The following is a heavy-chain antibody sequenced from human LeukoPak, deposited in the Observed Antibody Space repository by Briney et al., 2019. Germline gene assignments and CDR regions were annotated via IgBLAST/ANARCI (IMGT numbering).Heavy chain of an antibody. V-gene: IGHV3-21*01. CDR1: GFTFNTYN. CDR3: ARAAVRGVIVDAFDM. J-gene: IGHJ3*02. D-gene: IGHD3-10*01. CDR2: ITSSGSYI. Sequence: GGSLRLSGAASGFTFNTYNMNWVRQAAGKGLEWVSSITSSGSYIYYADSVKGRFTISRDNAKNSLYLQMSSLRAEDTAVYYCARAAVRGVIVDAFDMWGQGTMVAVSS.